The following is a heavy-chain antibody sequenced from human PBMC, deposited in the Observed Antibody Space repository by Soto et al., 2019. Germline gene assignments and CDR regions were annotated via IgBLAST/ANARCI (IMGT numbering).Heavy chain of an antibody. CDR3: AGTPSGTYYSRFDH. CDR1: GFTLSDHY. D-gene: IGHD1-26*01. CDR2: SRDKAQGYST. Sequence: GGSLRLSCAGSGFTLSDHYIDWVRQAPGKGLEWVGRSRDKAQGYSTAYADSVKGRFTISRDNSKNTVFLQMNSLRPEDTAIYYCAGTPSGTYYSRFDHWGQGTLVTAPQ. V-gene: IGHV3-72*01. J-gene: IGHJ4*02.